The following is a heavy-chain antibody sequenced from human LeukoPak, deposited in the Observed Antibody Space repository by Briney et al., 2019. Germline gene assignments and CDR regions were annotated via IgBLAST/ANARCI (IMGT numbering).Heavy chain of an antibody. D-gene: IGHD3-22*01. Sequence: SETLSLTCAVYGGPFSGYYWSWIRQPPGKGLEWIGETNHSGSTNYNPSLKSRVTISVDTSKNQFSLKLSSVTAADTAVYHCARSYYDSSGYYQAITGYFDYWGQGTLVTVSS. CDR2: TNHSGST. V-gene: IGHV4-34*01. CDR1: GGPFSGYY. J-gene: IGHJ4*02. CDR3: ARSYYDSSGYYQAITGYFDY.